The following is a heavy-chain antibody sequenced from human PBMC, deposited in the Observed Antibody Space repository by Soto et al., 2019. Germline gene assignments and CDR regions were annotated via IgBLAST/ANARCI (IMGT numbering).Heavy chain of an antibody. CDR3: AVSLGYCSGGSCYTPRDDAFDI. CDR2: IYPGDFDT. Sequence: GESLKISCKGSGYSFTSYWIGWVRQMPGKGMEWMGIIYPGDFDTRYSPSFQGQVTISADKSISTAYLQWSSLKASDIAMYYCAVSLGYCSGGSCYTPRDDAFDIWGQGTMVTVSS. J-gene: IGHJ3*02. V-gene: IGHV5-51*01. CDR1: GYSFTSYW. D-gene: IGHD2-15*01.